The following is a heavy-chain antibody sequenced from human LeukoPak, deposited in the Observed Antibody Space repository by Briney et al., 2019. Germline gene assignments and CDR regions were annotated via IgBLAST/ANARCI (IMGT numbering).Heavy chain of an antibody. CDR2: INHSGST. CDR3: ARDYGSGSYYYYYYMDV. CDR1: GGSFSGYY. J-gene: IGHJ6*03. D-gene: IGHD3-10*01. V-gene: IGHV4-34*01. Sequence: SETLSLTCAVYGGSFSGYYWSWIRQPPGKGLEWIGEINHSGSTNYNPSLKSRVTMSVDTSKNQFSLKLSSVTAADTAVYYCARDYGSGSYYYYYYMDVWGKGTTVTISS.